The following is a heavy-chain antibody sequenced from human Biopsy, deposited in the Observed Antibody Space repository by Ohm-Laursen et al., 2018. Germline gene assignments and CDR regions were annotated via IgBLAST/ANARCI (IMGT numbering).Heavy chain of an antibody. CDR1: GYTFTAYG. J-gene: IGHJ3*02. CDR2: ISAYNDDT. Sequence: GASVTVSCKPSGYTFTAYGISWVRQAPGQGLEWMGWISAYNDDTNIAQKFQGRVSMTTDSSTRTAYMELRSLRFGDTAIYFCARDPGYDFWSGSDPFDIWGQGTLVTVS. D-gene: IGHD3-3*01. V-gene: IGHV1-18*04. CDR3: ARDPGYDFWSGSDPFDI.